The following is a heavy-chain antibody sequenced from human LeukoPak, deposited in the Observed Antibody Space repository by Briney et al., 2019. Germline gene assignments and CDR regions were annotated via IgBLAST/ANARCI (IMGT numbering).Heavy chain of an antibody. V-gene: IGHV1-18*01. D-gene: IGHD1-1*01. CDR3: ARVGGTTGTTRYAY. Sequence: ASVKVSCKASGNIFTSYGISWVRQAPGQGLEWMGWISAYNGNTNYAQKLQGRVTMTTDTSTSTAYMELRSLRSDDTAVYYCARVGGTTGTTRYAYWGQGTLVTVSS. J-gene: IGHJ4*02. CDR1: GNIFTSYG. CDR2: ISAYNGNT.